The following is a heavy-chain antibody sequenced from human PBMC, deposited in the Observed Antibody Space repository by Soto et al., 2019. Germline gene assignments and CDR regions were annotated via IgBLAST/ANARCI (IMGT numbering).Heavy chain of an antibody. V-gene: IGHV1-69*12. CDR3: ARGSYYGSGYYYYGMDV. J-gene: IGHJ6*02. CDR1: GGTFSSYA. CDR2: IIPIFGTA. Sequence: QVQLVQSGAEVKKPGSSVKVSCKASGGTFSSYAISWVRQAPGQGLEWMGGIIPIFGTANYAQKFQGRVTITADESTSTAYMELSSLRSEDTAVYYCARGSYYGSGYYYYGMDVWGQGTTVTVSS. D-gene: IGHD3-10*01.